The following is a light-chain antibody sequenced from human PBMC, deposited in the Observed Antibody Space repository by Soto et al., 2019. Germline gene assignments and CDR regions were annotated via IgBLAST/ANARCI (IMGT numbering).Light chain of an antibody. CDR2: GAS. J-gene: IGKJ1*01. CDR3: QQYGSSLRT. V-gene: IGKV3-20*01. CDR1: QSVSSN. Sequence: KNSPATLSVSKMERANLSCSASQSVSSNLAWYQQKPGQAPRLLIYGASTKATGIPARFSGSGSGTDFTLTISRLEPEDFAVYYCQQYGSSLRTFGQG.